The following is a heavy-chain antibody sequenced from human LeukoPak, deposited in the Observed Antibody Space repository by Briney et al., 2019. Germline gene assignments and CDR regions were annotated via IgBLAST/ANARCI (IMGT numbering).Heavy chain of an antibody. CDR1: GGSMSDNF. CDR3: ARCSYYGAGNSPYDL. CDR2: IYPAGFT. J-gene: IGHJ4*02. Sequence: PSETLSLTCTLSGGSMSDNFWNWIRQPAGKGLEWVGRIYPAGFTSYNPSLKSRLTMSIDTSKNQFSLRLRSVSAADTAVYYCARCSYYGAGNSPYDLWGQGTLATVYS. D-gene: IGHD3-10*01. V-gene: IGHV4-4*07.